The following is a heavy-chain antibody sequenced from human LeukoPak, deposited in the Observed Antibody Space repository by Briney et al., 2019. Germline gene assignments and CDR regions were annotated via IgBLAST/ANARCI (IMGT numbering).Heavy chain of an antibody. CDR1: GFTFSSYA. CDR2: ISSSGSTI. D-gene: IGHD3-9*01. J-gene: IGHJ3*02. V-gene: IGHV3-48*03. CDR3: ARDRKAYYDILTGYYTDAFDI. Sequence: GGSLRLSCAASGFTFSSYAMSWVRQAPGKGLEWVSYISSSGSTIYYADSVKGRFTISRDNAKNSLYLQMNSLRAEDTAVYYCARDRKAYYDILTGYYTDAFDIWGQGTMVTVSS.